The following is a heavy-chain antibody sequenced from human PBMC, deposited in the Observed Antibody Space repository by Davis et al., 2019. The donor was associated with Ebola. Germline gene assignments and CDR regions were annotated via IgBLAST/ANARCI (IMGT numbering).Heavy chain of an antibody. CDR2: IYNTAST. V-gene: IGHV4-59*01. CDR3: ARVLAAAGGDMDV. D-gene: IGHD6-13*01. J-gene: IGHJ6*03. Sequence: PSETLSLTCTVSGGSITHYYWSWVRQPPGKGLEWVGFIYNTASTNYNPSLSSRVTISMDTSKNQLSLNLRSVTAADTAVYYCARVLAAAGGDMDVWGKGTSVTVSS. CDR1: GGSITHYY.